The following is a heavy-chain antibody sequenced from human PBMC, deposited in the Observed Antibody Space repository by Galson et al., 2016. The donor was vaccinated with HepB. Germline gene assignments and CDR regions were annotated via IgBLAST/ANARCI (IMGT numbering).Heavy chain of an antibody. V-gene: IGHV3-13*04. Sequence: SLRLSCAASGFTFSSYDMHWVRQATGKGLEWVSTIGTAGDKYYPGSVKGRVTRSRENAKNSLYRQMNSLRAGDTAVYYCGRGAARPGDWYFDLWGRGTLVTVSS. D-gene: IGHD6-6*01. CDR1: GFTFSSYD. CDR2: IGTAGDK. CDR3: GRGAARPGDWYFDL. J-gene: IGHJ2*01.